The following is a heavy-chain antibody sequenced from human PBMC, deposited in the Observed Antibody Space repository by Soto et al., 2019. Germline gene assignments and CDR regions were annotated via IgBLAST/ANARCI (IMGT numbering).Heavy chain of an antibody. Sequence: ASVKVSCKASGYTFTSYAMHWVRQAPGQRLEWMGWINAGNGNTKYSQKSQGRVTITRDTSASTAYMELSSLRSEDTAVYYCARSAPERYDILTGYYKAPQHQYYYYYYGMDVWGQGTTVTVSS. CDR3: ARSAPERYDILTGYYKAPQHQYYYYYYGMDV. D-gene: IGHD3-9*01. CDR1: GYTFTSYA. CDR2: INAGNGNT. J-gene: IGHJ6*02. V-gene: IGHV1-3*01.